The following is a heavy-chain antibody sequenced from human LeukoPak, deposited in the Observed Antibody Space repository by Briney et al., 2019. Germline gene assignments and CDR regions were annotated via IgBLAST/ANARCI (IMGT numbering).Heavy chain of an antibody. CDR2: INHNGST. CDR3: ASFSGSYTYYFDY. Sequence: SETLSLTCAVYGGSFSGYYWSWIRQPPGRGLEWIGEINHNGSTNYNPSLKSRVTISVDTSKNQFSLKLSSVTAADTAVYYCASFSGSYTYYFDYWGQGTLVTVSS. V-gene: IGHV4-34*01. D-gene: IGHD1-26*01. CDR1: GGSFSGYY. J-gene: IGHJ4*02.